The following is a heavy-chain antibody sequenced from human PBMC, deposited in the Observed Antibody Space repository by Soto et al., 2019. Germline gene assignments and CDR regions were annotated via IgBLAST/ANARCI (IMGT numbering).Heavy chain of an antibody. CDR3: AREYGGNRPDGAFDI. J-gene: IGHJ3*02. Sequence: ASVKVSCKASGGTFSSYAISWVRQAPGQGLEWMGGIIPIFGTANYAQKFQGRVTTTADESTSTAYMELSSLRSEDTAVYYCAREYGGNRPDGAFDIWGQGTMVTVSS. V-gene: IGHV1-69*13. CDR1: GGTFSSYA. CDR2: IIPIFGTA. D-gene: IGHD2-15*01.